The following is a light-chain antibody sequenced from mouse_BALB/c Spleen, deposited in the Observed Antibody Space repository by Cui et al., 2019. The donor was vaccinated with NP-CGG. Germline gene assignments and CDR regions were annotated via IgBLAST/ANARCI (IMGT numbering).Light chain of an antibody. Sequence: QAVATQESALTTYPGETVTLTCRSSTGAVTTSNYANWVQEKPNHLFTGLIGGTNNRAPGVPARFSGSLIGDKAALTITGAQTEDEAIYFCALWYSNHWVFGGGTKLTVL. CDR1: TGAVTTSNY. J-gene: IGLJ1*01. CDR2: GTN. V-gene: IGLV1*01. CDR3: ALWYSNHWV.